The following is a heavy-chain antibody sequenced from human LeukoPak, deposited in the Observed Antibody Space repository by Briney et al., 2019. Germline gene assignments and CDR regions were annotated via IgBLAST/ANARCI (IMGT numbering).Heavy chain of an antibody. CDR1: GGSISSYY. V-gene: IGHV4-4*07. J-gene: IGHJ4*02. CDR3: ARTYYYDSSGPCLKD. CDR2: IYTSGST. Sequence: SETLSLTCTVSGGSISSYYWSWIRQPAGKGLEWIGRIYTSGSTNYNPSLKSRVTMSVDTSKNQFSLKLSSVTAADTAVYYCARTYYYDSSGPCLKDWGQGTLVTVSS. D-gene: IGHD3-22*01.